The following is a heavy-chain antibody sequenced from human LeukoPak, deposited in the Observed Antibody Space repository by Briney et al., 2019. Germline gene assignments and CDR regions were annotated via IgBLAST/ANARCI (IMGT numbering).Heavy chain of an antibody. CDR2: ISYDGSNK. V-gene: IGHV3-30-3*01. J-gene: IGHJ6*03. CDR3: ARDGIAVTYYYYYMDV. D-gene: IGHD1-26*01. Sequence: PGGSLRLSCAASGFTFRSYAMHWVRQAPGKGLEWVTVISYDGSNKYYADSVKGRFPISRDNSKNTLYLQMNSLRAEDTAVYYCARDGIAVTYYYYYMDVWGKGTTVTVSS. CDR1: GFTFRSYA.